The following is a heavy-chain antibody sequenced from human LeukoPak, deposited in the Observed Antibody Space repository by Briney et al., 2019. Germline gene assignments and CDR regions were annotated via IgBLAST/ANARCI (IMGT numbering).Heavy chain of an antibody. D-gene: IGHD6-19*01. CDR1: GGSISSYY. V-gene: IGHV4-59*01. Sequence: SETLSLTCTVSGGSISSYYWSWIRQPPGKGLEWIGYIHYSGSTNYNPSLKSRVTISVDTSKNQFSLKLSSVTAADTAVYYCARDHQWLAQKYGMDVWGKGTTVTVSS. CDR2: IHYSGST. CDR3: ARDHQWLAQKYGMDV. J-gene: IGHJ6*04.